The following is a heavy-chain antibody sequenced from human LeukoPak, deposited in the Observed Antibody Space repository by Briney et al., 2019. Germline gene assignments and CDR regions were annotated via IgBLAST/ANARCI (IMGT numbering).Heavy chain of an antibody. J-gene: IGHJ6*03. V-gene: IGHV3-30*01. D-gene: IGHD6-13*01. Sequence: GGSLRLSSAASGFTFSSYAMHWVRQAPGKGLEWVAVISYDGSNKYYADSVKGRFTISRDNSKNTLYLQMNSLRAEDTAVYYCARDRFDVGAADYMDVWGKGTTVTVSS. CDR3: ARDRFDVGAADYMDV. CDR1: GFTFSSYA. CDR2: ISYDGSNK.